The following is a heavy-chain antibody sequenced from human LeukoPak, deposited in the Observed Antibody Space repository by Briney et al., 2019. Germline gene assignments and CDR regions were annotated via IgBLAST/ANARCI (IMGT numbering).Heavy chain of an antibody. D-gene: IGHD3-3*01. V-gene: IGHV7-4-1*02. CDR2: INTNTGNP. J-gene: IGHJ4*02. CDR3: ARGGSGITIFGVVMSYFDY. CDR1: GYTFTSYA. Sequence: GASVKVSCKASGYTFTSYAMNWVRQAPGQGLEWMGWINTNTGNPTYAQGFTGRFVFSLDTSVSTAYLQISSLKAEDTAVYYCARGGSGITIFGVVMSYFDYWGQGTLVTVSS.